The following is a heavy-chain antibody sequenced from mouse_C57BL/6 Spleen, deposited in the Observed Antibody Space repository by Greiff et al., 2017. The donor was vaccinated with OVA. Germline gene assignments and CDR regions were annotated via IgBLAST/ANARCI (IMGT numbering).Heavy chain of an antibody. CDR2: IWSGGST. Sequence: VKLQESGPGLVQPSQSLSITCTVSGFSLTSYGVHWVRQSPGKGLEWLGVIWSGGSTDYNAAFISRLSISKDNSKSQVFFKMNSLQADDTAIYYCARRRNWDGDYYAMDYWGQGTSVTVSS. CDR3: ARRRNWDGDYYAMDY. D-gene: IGHD4-1*01. CDR1: GFSLTSYG. V-gene: IGHV2-2*01. J-gene: IGHJ4*01.